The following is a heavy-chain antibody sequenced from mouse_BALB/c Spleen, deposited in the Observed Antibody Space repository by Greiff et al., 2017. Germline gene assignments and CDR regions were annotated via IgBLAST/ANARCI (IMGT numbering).Heavy chain of an antibody. Sequence: EVQLVESGGGLVQPGGSLRLSCATSVFTFTDYYMSWVRQPPGKALEWLGFIRNKANGYTTEYSASVKGRFTISRDNSQSILYLQMNTLRAEDSATYYCARDKGGYYSWFAYWGQGTLVTVSA. V-gene: IGHV7-3*02. CDR1: VFTFTDYY. CDR2: IRNKANGYTT. D-gene: IGHD2-3*01. J-gene: IGHJ3*01. CDR3: ARDKGGYYSWFAY.